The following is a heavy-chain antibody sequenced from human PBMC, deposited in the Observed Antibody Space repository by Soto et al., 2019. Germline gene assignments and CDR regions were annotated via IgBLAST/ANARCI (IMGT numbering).Heavy chain of an antibody. V-gene: IGHV3-30-3*01. Sequence: QVHLVESGGGVVQPGRSLRLSCAASGFTFTLFAIHWVRQAPGKGLEWVAAVSKDGSNTYYADSVKGRYTISRDNPKNTLFLQMNNLRAEDTAVYYCARDIWLELGLDAFDIWGQGTMVTVSS. CDR1: GFTFTLFA. CDR2: VSKDGSNT. D-gene: IGHD1-26*01. CDR3: ARDIWLELGLDAFDI. J-gene: IGHJ3*02.